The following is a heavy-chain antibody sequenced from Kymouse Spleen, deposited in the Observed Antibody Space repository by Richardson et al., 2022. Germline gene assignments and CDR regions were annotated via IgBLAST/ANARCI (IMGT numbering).Heavy chain of an antibody. CDR3: ARHEGSGHRFGY. CDR2: IYYSGST. V-gene: IGHV4-39*01. Sequence: QLQLQESGPGLVKPSETLSLTCTVSGGSISSSSYYWGWIRQPPGKGLEWIGSIYYSGSTYYNPSLKSRVTISVDTSKNQFSLKLSSVTAADTAVYYCARHEGSGHRFGYWGQGTLVTVSS. CDR1: GGSISSSSYY. J-gene: IGHJ4*02. D-gene: IGHD6-19*01.